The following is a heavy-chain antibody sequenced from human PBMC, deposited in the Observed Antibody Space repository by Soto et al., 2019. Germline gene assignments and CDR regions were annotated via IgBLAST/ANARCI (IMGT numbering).Heavy chain of an antibody. Sequence: SETLSLTCTVSSGSVSSGGHFWVWIRQPRGKGLELIGYMYQSGSTYYTPSLKSRATISGDTSDIQFSLRLRSVSAADTALYYCARGLDEYAFDIWGQGTMVTV. V-gene: IGHV4-31*03. D-gene: IGHD1-1*01. CDR1: SGSVSSGGHF. CDR2: MYQSGST. CDR3: ARGLDEYAFDI. J-gene: IGHJ3*02.